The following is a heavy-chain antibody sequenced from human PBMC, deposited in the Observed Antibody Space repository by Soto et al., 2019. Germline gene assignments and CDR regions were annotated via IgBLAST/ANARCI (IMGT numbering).Heavy chain of an antibody. CDR2: ISYDGSNK. CDR3: ARDQGSYYGSGSYYAYYYYGMDI. Sequence: GGSLRLSCAASGFTFSSYAMHWVRQAPGKGLEWVAVISYDGSNKYYAGSVKGRFTVSRDNSKKTLYLQMNSLRAEDTAVYYCARDQGSYYGSGSYYAYYYYGMDIWGQGTTVTVSS. J-gene: IGHJ6*02. V-gene: IGHV3-30-3*01. D-gene: IGHD3-10*01. CDR1: GFTFSSYA.